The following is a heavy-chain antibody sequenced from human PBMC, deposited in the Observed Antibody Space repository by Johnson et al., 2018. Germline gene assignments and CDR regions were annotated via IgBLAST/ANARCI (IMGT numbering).Heavy chain of an antibody. Sequence: QVQLVESGGGVVQPGRSLRLSCAASGFTFSSYGMHWVRQAPGKGLEWVAVIWYDGSNEYYADSVKGRFTISRDNSKNTLYLQMNSLRAEDTAVYYCAKGARCGGDCSPWYYYYYMDVWGKGTTVTVSS. CDR3: AKGARCGGDCSPWYYYYYMDV. J-gene: IGHJ6*03. CDR1: GFTFSSYG. D-gene: IGHD2-21*02. CDR2: IWYDGSNE. V-gene: IGHV3-33*06.